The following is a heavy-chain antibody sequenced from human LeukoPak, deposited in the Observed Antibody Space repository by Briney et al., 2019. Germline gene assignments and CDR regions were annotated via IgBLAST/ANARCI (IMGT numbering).Heavy chain of an antibody. CDR3: ARGRLGTTVRGGFFYYGMDV. CDR1: GDSLNDYY. CDR2: ISHGGST. V-gene: IGHV4-34*01. J-gene: IGHJ6*02. Sequence: PSETLSLNCTLYGDSLNDYYWSWIRQSPGKGLEWIGEISHGGSTNYNPSLKSRVTISVDTSENQFSLKLTSVTAADTAVYYCARGRLGTTVRGGFFYYGMDVWGQETTVTV. D-gene: IGHD3-10*01.